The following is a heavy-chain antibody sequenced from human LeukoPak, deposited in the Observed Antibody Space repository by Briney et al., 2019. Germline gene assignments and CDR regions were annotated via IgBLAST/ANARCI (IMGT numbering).Heavy chain of an antibody. D-gene: IGHD6-13*01. J-gene: IGHJ4*02. CDR2: IYHSGST. CDR3: AREYESGYSSSWCLPQHYFDY. CDR1: GYSISSGYY. V-gene: IGHV4-38-2*02. Sequence: SETLSLTCAVSGYSISSGYYWGWIRQPPGKGLEWIGSIYHSGSTYYDPSLKSRVTISVDTSKNQFSLKLSSVTAADTAVYYCAREYESGYSSSWCLPQHYFDYWGQGTLVTVSS.